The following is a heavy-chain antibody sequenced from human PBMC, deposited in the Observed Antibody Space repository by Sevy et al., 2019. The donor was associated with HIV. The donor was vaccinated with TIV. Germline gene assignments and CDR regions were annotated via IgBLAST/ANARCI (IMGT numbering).Heavy chain of an antibody. Sequence: SETLSITCTVSGGSITTSDYYWGWIRQPPGMGLEWIASLYYTGNTYYNPSLKSRVTISVDTSKNQFSLRLSSVTAADTAVYYCARRNYYASGTYYPWGQGTLVTVSS. J-gene: IGHJ4*02. CDR3: ARRNYYASGTYYP. CDR2: LYYTGNT. D-gene: IGHD3-10*01. CDR1: GGSITTSDYY. V-gene: IGHV4-39*01.